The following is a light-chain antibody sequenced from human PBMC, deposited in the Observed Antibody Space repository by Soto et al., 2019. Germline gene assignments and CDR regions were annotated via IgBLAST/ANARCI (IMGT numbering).Light chain of an antibody. Sequence: PSSLSASVGDRVTITCRASQSISSYLNLYQQKPGKAPKLLIYAASSLQSGVPSRFSGSGSGTEFTLTISFLQPGDFATYYCQQYNSYSPLTFGGGTKVDIK. J-gene: IGKJ4*01. CDR3: QQYNSYSPLT. V-gene: IGKV1-5*01. CDR1: QSISSY. CDR2: AAS.